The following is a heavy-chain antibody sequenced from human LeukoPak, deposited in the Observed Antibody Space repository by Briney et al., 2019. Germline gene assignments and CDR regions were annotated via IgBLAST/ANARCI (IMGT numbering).Heavy chain of an antibody. CDR1: GGSFSSYY. CDR3: ARGLHGVIIVYYYYVMDV. CDR2: INLSGGST. J-gene: IGHJ6*02. Sequence: PSDTLSLTCAVYGGSFSSYYWSWLGQPPGKGLEWIGEINLSGGSTNYNPTFMSRPAISLHTSKNHFTLRLSSFTAADTAVYYCARGLHGVIIVYYYYVMDVCGQGTTVTVS. D-gene: IGHD2-8*01. V-gene: IGHV4-34*01.